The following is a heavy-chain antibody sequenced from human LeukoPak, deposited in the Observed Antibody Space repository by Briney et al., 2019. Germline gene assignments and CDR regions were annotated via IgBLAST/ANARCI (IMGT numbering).Heavy chain of an antibody. CDR2: MNPNSGNT. CDR1: GYTFTSYD. V-gene: IGHV1-8*01. D-gene: IGHD6-19*01. CDR3: ARGRYSSGWYSRLGNWFDP. Sequence: GASVKVSCKASGYTFTSYDINWVRQATGQGLEWMGWMNPNSGNTGYAQKFQGRVTMTRNTSISTAYMELSSLRSEGTAVYYCARGRYSSGWYSRLGNWFDPWGQGTLVTVSS. J-gene: IGHJ5*02.